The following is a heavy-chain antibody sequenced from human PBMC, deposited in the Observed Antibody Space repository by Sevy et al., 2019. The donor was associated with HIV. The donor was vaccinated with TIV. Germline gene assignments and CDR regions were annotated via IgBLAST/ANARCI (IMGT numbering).Heavy chain of an antibody. V-gene: IGHV3-30-3*01. CDR3: AREGGHTSAWTPGKY. D-gene: IGHD6-19*01. J-gene: IGHJ4*02. Sequence: GGSLRLSCAASGFSFNTHAMHWVRQAPGKGLDWVALISYDGSAKYYADSVKGRFTVSRDDSKNTFYLQMNSLRPEDSAVYYCAREGGHTSAWTPGKYWGQGTQVTVSS. CDR2: ISYDGSAK. CDR1: GFSFNTHA.